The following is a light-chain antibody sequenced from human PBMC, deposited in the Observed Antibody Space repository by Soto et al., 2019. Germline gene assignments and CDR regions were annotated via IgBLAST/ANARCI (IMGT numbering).Light chain of an antibody. CDR2: DVS. CDR3: SSYTSSSTLEVV. Sequence: QSALTQPASVSGSPGQSITISCTGTSGDVGGYNYVSWYQQHPGKAPKLMIYDVSNRPSGVSNRFSGSKSGNTASLTISGLQAEDEADYSCSSYTSSSTLEVVFGGGTKVTVL. CDR1: SGDVGGYNY. V-gene: IGLV2-14*01. J-gene: IGLJ2*01.